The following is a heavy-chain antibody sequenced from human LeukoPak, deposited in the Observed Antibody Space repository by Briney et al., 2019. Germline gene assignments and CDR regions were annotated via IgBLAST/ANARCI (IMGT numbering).Heavy chain of an antibody. CDR1: GFTFSNAW. V-gene: IGHV3-15*01. Sequence: PGGSLRLSCAASGFTFSNAWMSWVRQAPGKGLEWVGRIKSKTDGGTTDYAAPVKGRFTISRDDSKNTLYLQMNSLKTEDTAVYYCTTDLTPPGRYYGSGSYSTPVYWGQGTLVTVSS. CDR2: IKSKTDGGTT. CDR3: TTDLTPPGRYYGSGSYSTPVY. J-gene: IGHJ4*02. D-gene: IGHD3-10*01.